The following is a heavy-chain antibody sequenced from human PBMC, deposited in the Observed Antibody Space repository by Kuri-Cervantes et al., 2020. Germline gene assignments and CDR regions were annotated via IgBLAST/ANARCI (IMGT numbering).Heavy chain of an antibody. CDR2: INPNSGGT. D-gene: IGHD3-16*01. CDR3: ARLGGYEPYYFDY. CDR1: GYTFTGYY. J-gene: IGHJ4*02. V-gene: IGHV1-2*02. Sequence: ASVKVSCKASGYTFTGYYMHWVRQAPGQGLEWMGWINPNSGGTNYAQKFQGRVTMTRDTSISTAYMELSRLRSDDTAVYYCARLGGYEPYYFDYWGQGTLVTVSS.